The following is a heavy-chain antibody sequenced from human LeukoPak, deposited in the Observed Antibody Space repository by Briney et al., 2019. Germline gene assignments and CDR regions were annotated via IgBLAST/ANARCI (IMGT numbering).Heavy chain of an antibody. CDR1: GFTFSSYW. CDR3: ARGMSTFAY. D-gene: IGHD2-2*01. J-gene: IGHJ4*02. Sequence: GSLRLSCAASGFTFSSYWMSWVRQAPGKGLEWVATIKEDGSEKYYVDSVKGRFTISRDNAKNSLYLQMNSLRAEDTAVHYCARGMSTFAYWGQGILVTVSS. CDR2: IKEDGSEK. V-gene: IGHV3-7*01.